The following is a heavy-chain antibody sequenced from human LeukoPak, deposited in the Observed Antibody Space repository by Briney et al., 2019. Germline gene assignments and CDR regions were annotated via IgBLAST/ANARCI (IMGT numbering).Heavy chain of an antibody. CDR1: GFTFSSYA. Sequence: GGSLRLSCAASGFTFSSYAMSWVRQAPGKGLEWVSGISAGGGSTYYADSVKGRFTISRDNSKNTLYLQMNSLRAEDTAVYYCAKDRSSGWYGYWGQGTLVTVSS. CDR2: ISAGGGST. CDR3: AKDRSSGWYGY. D-gene: IGHD6-19*01. J-gene: IGHJ4*02. V-gene: IGHV3-23*01.